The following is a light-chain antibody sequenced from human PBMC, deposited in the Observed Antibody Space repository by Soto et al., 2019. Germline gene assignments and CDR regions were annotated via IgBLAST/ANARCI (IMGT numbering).Light chain of an antibody. CDR2: DAS. CDR1: QTVRNNY. Sequence: EFVLTQSPGTLSLSPGERATLSCRASQTVRNNYLAWYQQKPGQAPRLLIYDASSRATGIPDRFSGGGSGTDFTLTISRLEPEDFAVYYCQQCGGAPLTFGGGTKVDIK. CDR3: QQCGGAPLT. J-gene: IGKJ4*01. V-gene: IGKV3-20*01.